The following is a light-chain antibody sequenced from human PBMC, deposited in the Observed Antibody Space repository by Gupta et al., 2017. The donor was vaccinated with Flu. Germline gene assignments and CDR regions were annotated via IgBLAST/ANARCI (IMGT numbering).Light chain of an antibody. J-gene: IGLJ1*01. CDR3: TSYTSSSTYV. Sequence: QSALTQPPSVSGSPAQSVTISCTGTSSDVGSYNRVSWYQQSPGTAPKLMIYEVSNRPSGVPDRFSGSKSGNTASLTISGLQAEDEADYYCTSYTSSSTYVFGTGTKVTVL. V-gene: IGLV2-18*02. CDR2: EVS. CDR1: SSDVGSYNR.